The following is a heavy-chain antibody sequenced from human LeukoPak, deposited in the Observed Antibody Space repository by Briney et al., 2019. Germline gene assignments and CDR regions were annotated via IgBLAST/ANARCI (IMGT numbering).Heavy chain of an antibody. D-gene: IGHD4-23*01. CDR2: IGRSGGTT. J-gene: IGHJ3*02. CDR3: AKGDYGGNPDAFDI. CDR1: GFTFSSYA. V-gene: IGHV3-23*01. Sequence: GGSLRLSCAASGFTFSSYAMSWVRQAPGKGLEWVSGIGRSGGTTYYSDSVKGRFTISRDNSKNTLYLQMNSLRADDTAVYYCAKGDYGGNPDAFDIWGQGTMVTVSS.